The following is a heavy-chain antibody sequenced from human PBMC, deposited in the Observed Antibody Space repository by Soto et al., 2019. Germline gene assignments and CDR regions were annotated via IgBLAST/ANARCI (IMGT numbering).Heavy chain of an antibody. J-gene: IGHJ3*02. CDR3: AKPKSGSDAFDI. Sequence: PGGSLRLSCAASGFTFSNYGMHWVRQAPGKGLEWVAVISYDGSNKYCADSVKGRFTISRDNSKNTLYLQVNSLRPEDTAVYYCAKPKSGSDAFDIWGQGTMVTVSS. CDR2: ISYDGSNK. CDR1: GFTFSNYG. V-gene: IGHV3-30*18. D-gene: IGHD3-10*01.